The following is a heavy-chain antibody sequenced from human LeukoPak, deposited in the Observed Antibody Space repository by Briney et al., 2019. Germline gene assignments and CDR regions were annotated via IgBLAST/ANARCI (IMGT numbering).Heavy chain of an antibody. CDR1: GGSFSGYY. CDR2: INHSGST. Sequence: PSETLSLTCAVYGGSFSGYYWSWIRQPPGKGLEGIGEINHSGSTNYNPSLKSRVTISVDTSKNQFSLKLSSVTAADTAVYYCARAPYYYDSSGYEDWGQGTLVTVSS. J-gene: IGHJ4*02. CDR3: ARAPYYYDSSGYED. D-gene: IGHD3-22*01. V-gene: IGHV4-34*01.